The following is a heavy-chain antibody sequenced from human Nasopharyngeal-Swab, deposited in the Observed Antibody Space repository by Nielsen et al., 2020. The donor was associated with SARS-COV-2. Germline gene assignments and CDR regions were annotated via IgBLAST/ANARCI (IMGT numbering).Heavy chain of an antibody. V-gene: IGHV3-7*04. D-gene: IGHD3-10*01. CDR2: IKQDGSEK. CDR3: ARDLGITMVRGVTRDNWFDP. J-gene: IGHJ5*02. Sequence: VRQMPGKGLEWVANIKQDGSEKYYADSVKGRFTISRDNAKNSLYLQMNSLRAEDTAVYYCARDLGITMVRGVTRDNWFDPWGQGTLVTVSS.